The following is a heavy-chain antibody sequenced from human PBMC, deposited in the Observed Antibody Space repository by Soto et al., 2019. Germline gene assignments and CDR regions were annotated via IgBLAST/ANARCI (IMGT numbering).Heavy chain of an antibody. CDR2: ISYDGSNK. CDR1: GFTFSSYA. CDR3: ARDHRYYGSGPIDY. V-gene: IGHV3-30-3*01. J-gene: IGHJ4*02. Sequence: QVQLVESGGGVVQPGRSLRLSCAASGFTFSSYAMHWVRQAPGKGLEWVAVISYDGSNKYYADSVKGRFTISRDNSKNTLYLQMNSLRAEDTAVYYCARDHRYYGSGPIDYWGQGTLVIVSS. D-gene: IGHD3-10*01.